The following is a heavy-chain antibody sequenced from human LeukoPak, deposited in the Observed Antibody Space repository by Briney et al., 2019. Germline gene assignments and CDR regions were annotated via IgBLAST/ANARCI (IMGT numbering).Heavy chain of an antibody. J-gene: IGHJ4*02. CDR1: GFTFRGHW. D-gene: IGHD4-11*01. CDR3: VRAATGLTN. Sequence: GGSLRLSCVASGFTFRGHWMNWVRQAPRQGMEWVANINSDGSGKYHVDSVQGRFTISRDNAKNSLYLQMNSLRAEDTAVYYCVRAATGLTNWGQGTLVTVSS. CDR2: INSDGSGK. V-gene: IGHV3-7*01.